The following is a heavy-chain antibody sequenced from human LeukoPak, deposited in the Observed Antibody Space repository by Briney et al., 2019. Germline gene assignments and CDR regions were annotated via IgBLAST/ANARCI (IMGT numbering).Heavy chain of an antibody. Sequence: SVKVSCKASGFTFTSSAMQWVRQARGQRLEWIGWIVVGSGNTNYAQKFQERVTITRDMSTSTAYMELSSLRSEDTAVYYCAAAYSSSWFIYGMDVWGQGTLVTVSS. J-gene: IGHJ6*02. V-gene: IGHV1-58*02. D-gene: IGHD6-13*01. CDR2: IVVGSGNT. CDR1: GFTFTSSA. CDR3: AAAYSSSWFIYGMDV.